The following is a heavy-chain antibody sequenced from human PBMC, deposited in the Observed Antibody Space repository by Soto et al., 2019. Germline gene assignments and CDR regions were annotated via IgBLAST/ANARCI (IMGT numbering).Heavy chain of an antibody. V-gene: IGHV3-30-3*01. CDR1: GFTFSSYA. D-gene: IGHD3-9*01. Sequence: GGSLRLSCAASGFTFSSYAMHWVCQAPGEGLEWVAVISYDGSNKYYADSVKGRFTISRDNSKNTLYLQMNSLRAEDTAVYYCARGYFDWLLHPYYFVYWGQGTLVTVSS. J-gene: IGHJ4*02. CDR3: ARGYFDWLLHPYYFVY. CDR2: ISYDGSNK.